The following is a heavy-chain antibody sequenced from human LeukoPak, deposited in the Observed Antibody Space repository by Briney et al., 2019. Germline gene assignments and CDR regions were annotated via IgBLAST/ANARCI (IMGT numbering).Heavy chain of an antibody. Sequence: GGSLRLSCAASGFTFNSYGMHWVRQAPGKGLEWVAFIRHDESNIFYAESVKGRFTISRDNAKNSLYLQMNSLRAEDTAMYYCARALSITMVRGAPLGYWGQGTLVTVSS. J-gene: IGHJ4*02. D-gene: IGHD3-10*01. CDR2: IRHDESNI. CDR1: GFTFNSYG. CDR3: ARALSITMVRGAPLGY. V-gene: IGHV3-30*02.